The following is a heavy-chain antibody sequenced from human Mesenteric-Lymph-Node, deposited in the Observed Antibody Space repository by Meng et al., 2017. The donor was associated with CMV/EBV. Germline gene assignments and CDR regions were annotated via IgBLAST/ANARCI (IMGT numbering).Heavy chain of an antibody. CDR1: GFTFSSYW. CDR3: ATDTAMVRGY. CDR2: INPDGSEK. V-gene: IGHV3-7*04. J-gene: IGHJ4*02. D-gene: IGHD3-10*01. Sequence: GESLKISCEVSGFTFSSYWFSWVRQAPGKGLEWVANINPDGSEKYYLDSVKGRFPIFRDNAKNSLYLQVNSLRAEDTAVYYCATDTAMVRGYWGQGTLVTVSS.